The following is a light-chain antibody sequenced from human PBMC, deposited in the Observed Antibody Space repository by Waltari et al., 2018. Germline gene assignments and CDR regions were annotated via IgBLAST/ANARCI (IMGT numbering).Light chain of an antibody. Sequence: SFVLTQSPSISVAPGQTARISCGGDNIGTLNVYWYQQKPGQAPVLVLFDDSERPSGIPERFSGANSGDTATLTISGVEAGDEADYFCQVWDASGDQAVFGGGTKLTVL. CDR1: NIGTLN. V-gene: IGLV3-21*02. J-gene: IGLJ2*01. CDR3: QVWDASGDQAV. CDR2: DDS.